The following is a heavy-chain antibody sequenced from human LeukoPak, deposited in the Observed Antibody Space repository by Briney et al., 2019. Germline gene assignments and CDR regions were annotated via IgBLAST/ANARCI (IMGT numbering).Heavy chain of an antibody. CDR2: IYPGDSDT. Sequence: GESLKISCKGSGYNFTTYWIDWVRRMPGKGLEWMGIIYPGDSDTRYSPSFQGQVTISADKSISTAYLQWSSLKASDTAMYYCARQYYSDNNRGMDVWGQGTTVTVSS. CDR3: ARQYYSDNNRGMDV. J-gene: IGHJ6*02. CDR1: GYNFTTYW. D-gene: IGHD3-22*01. V-gene: IGHV5-51*01.